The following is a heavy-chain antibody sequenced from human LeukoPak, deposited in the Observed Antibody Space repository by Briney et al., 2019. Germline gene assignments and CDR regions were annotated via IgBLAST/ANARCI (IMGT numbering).Heavy chain of an antibody. V-gene: IGHV3-21*01. CDR1: GFTFSIYS. CDR3: ARIVVVPAAMGFDY. J-gene: IGHJ4*02. CDR2: ISSSSSYI. D-gene: IGHD2-2*01. Sequence: GGSLRLSCAASGFTFSIYSMNWVRQAPGKGLEWVSSISSSSSYIYYADSVKGRFTISRDNAKNSLYLQMNSLRAEDTAVYYCARIVVVPAAMGFDYWGQGTLVTVSS.